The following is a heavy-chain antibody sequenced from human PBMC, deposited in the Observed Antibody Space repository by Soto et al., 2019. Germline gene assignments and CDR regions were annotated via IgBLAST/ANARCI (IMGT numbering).Heavy chain of an antibody. CDR3: AKSRWSGSALTDY. Sequence: GGSLRLSCVVSGFIFSDSWMCWVRQVPGEGLVWVSFINNDGSYRNYADSVKGRFTISRDNARNTLYLQMNSLRAEDTARYYCAKSRWSGSALTDYWGQGTLVTVSS. CDR2: INNDGSYR. J-gene: IGHJ4*02. D-gene: IGHD3-3*01. V-gene: IGHV3-74*01. CDR1: GFIFSDSW.